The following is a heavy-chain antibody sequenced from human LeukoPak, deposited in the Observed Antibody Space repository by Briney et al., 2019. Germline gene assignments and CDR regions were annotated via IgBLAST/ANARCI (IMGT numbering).Heavy chain of an antibody. J-gene: IGHJ4*02. CDR1: GGSFSGYY. V-gene: IGHV4-34*01. CDR2: INHSGST. D-gene: IGHD4-17*01. Sequence: SETLSLTCAVSGGSFSGYYWSWVRQPPGKGLEWIGEINHSGSTNYNPSLKSRVTISVDTSKNQFSLNLTSVTAADTAVYYCARGRNYGALTYYFDYWAPGTLVTVSS. CDR3: ARGRNYGALTYYFDY.